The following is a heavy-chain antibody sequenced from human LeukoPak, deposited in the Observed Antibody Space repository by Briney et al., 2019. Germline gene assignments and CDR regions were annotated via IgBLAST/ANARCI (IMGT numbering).Heavy chain of an antibody. V-gene: IGHV3-48*01. Sequence: GGSLRLSCAASGFTFSSYSMNWVRQAPGKGLEWVSYISSSSGTIYYADSVKGRFTISRDNAKNSLYLQMNSLRAEDTAVYYCARSLFWDILAPGAFDIWGQGTMVTVSS. D-gene: IGHD3-9*01. CDR3: ARSLFWDILAPGAFDI. J-gene: IGHJ3*02. CDR2: ISSSSGTI. CDR1: GFTFSSYS.